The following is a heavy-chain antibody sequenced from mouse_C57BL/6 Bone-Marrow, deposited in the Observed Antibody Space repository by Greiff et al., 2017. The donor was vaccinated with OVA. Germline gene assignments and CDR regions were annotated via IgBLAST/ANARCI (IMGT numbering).Heavy chain of an antibody. CDR1: GYAFSSSW. CDR2: IYPGDGDT. Sequence: VQLQQSGPELVKPGASVKISCKASGYAFSSSWMNWVKQRPGKGLEWIGRIYPGDGDTNYNGKFKGKATLTADKSSSTAYMQLSLLTSESSAVYFCARHYGSSSYYFDYWGQGTTLTVSS. CDR3: ARHYGSSSYYFDY. D-gene: IGHD1-1*01. V-gene: IGHV1-82*01. J-gene: IGHJ2*01.